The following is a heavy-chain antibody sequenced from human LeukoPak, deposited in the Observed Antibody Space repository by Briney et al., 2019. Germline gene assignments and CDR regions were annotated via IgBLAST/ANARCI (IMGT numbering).Heavy chain of an antibody. V-gene: IGHV4-59*01. J-gene: IGHJ6*02. CDR1: GGSISYYY. CDR3: AREDPQTTVPEGMDV. D-gene: IGHD4-17*01. Sequence: ETLSLTCTVSGGSISYYYWSWGRQSPGKGLEWIGYIYYSGTTNYNPSLKSRVTISVDTSKNQFSLQLRPVTAADTAVYYCAREDPQTTVPEGMDVWGQGTTVTVSS. CDR2: IYYSGTT.